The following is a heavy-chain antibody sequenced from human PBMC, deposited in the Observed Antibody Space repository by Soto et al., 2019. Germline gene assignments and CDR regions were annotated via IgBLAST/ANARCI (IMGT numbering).Heavy chain of an antibody. Sequence: ASVKVSCKASGYTFTSYDINWVRQATGQGLEWMGWMNPNSGNTGYAQKFQGRVTMTRNTSISTAYMELSSLRSEDTAVYYCARLIVRGPTYYMDVWGKGTTVTVSS. D-gene: IGHD3-10*02. CDR3: ARLIVRGPTYYMDV. CDR2: MNPNSGNT. V-gene: IGHV1-8*01. J-gene: IGHJ6*03. CDR1: GYTFTSYD.